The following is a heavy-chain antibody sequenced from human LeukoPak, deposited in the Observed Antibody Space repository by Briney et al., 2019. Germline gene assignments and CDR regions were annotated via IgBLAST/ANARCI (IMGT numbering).Heavy chain of an antibody. CDR1: GFTFSDYY. CDR2: VSSSSDYT. CDR3: ARHGNWAFDF. V-gene: IGHV3-11*06. Sequence: GGSLRLSCAASGFTFSDYYMTWIRRAPGKGLECVSYVSSSSDYTNYPDSVKGRFTISRDNAKNSLYLQMNSPRAEDTAVYFCARHGNWAFDFWGQGTMVTVSS. D-gene: IGHD1-1*01. J-gene: IGHJ3*01.